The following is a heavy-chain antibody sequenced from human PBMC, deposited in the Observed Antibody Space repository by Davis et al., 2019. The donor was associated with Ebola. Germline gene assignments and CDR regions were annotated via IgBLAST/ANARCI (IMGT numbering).Heavy chain of an antibody. V-gene: IGHV3-48*04. Sequence: GESLKISCAASGFTFSIYSMNWVRQAPGKGLEWVSYISSSSSTIYYADSVQGRFTVSRDNAKKSLYLQMSSLRADDTAVYYCATDSGHGYDRHGMDVWGQGTTVTVSS. D-gene: IGHD5-18*01. CDR1: GFTFSIYS. CDR2: ISSSSSTI. J-gene: IGHJ6*02. CDR3: ATDSGHGYDRHGMDV.